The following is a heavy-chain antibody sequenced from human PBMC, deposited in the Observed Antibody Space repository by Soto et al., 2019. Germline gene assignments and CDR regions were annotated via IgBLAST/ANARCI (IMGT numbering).Heavy chain of an antibody. CDR1: GGSVSTYS. Sequence: ASVKVSCKASGGSVSTYSISWVRQAPGQGLEWMGGIIPILGTANYAQKFRGRVSISADESTSTAYMELSSLRSEDTAVYYCASGIAVAGCPYAFDIWGQGTMVTVSS. CDR2: IIPILGTA. CDR3: ASGIAVAGCPYAFDI. V-gene: IGHV1-69*13. D-gene: IGHD6-19*01. J-gene: IGHJ3*02.